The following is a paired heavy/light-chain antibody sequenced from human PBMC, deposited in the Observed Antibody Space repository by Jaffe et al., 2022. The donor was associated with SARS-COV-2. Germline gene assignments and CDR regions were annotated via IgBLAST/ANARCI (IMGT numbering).Light chain of an antibody. CDR1: ELGDRF. CDR3: QAWDTSTVV. Sequence: SYELTQPPSVSVSPGQTASITCSGDELGDRFACWYQQKPGQSPVLVIYQDKKRPPGIPERYSGSNSGNTATLTISGTQAMDEADYYCQAWDTSTVVFGGGTKLTVL. V-gene: IGLV3-1*01. CDR2: QDK. J-gene: IGLJ2*01.
Heavy chain of an antibody. Sequence: QVQLVQSGAEVKKPGASVKVSCKASGYTFTSYDINWVRQATGQGLEWMGWMNPNSGNTGYAQKFQGRVTMTRNTSISTAYMELSSLRSEDTAVYFCARGSHYGSGRSYPLDYWGQGTLVTVSS. CDR1: GYTFTSYD. J-gene: IGHJ4*02. V-gene: IGHV1-8*01. CDR3: ARGSHYGSGRSYPLDY. CDR2: MNPNSGNT. D-gene: IGHD3-10*01.